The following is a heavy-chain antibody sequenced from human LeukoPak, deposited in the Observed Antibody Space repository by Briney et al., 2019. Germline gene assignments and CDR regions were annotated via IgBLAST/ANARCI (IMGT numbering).Heavy chain of an antibody. CDR2: ISYDGNNK. CDR3: ARVRGQYSSGWYSN. D-gene: IGHD6-13*01. CDR1: GLTFSNYA. V-gene: IGHV3-30-3*01. J-gene: IGHJ4*02. Sequence: PGRSLRLSCAASGLTFSNYAMHWVRQAPGKGLEWVAVISYDGNNKYYADSVKGRFTISRDNSKNTLYLQMNSPRVEDTAVYFCARVRGQYSSGWYSNWGQGILVTVSS.